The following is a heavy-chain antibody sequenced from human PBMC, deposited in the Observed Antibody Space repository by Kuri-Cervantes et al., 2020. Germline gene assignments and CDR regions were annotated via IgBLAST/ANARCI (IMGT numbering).Heavy chain of an antibody. CDR2: ISGSSSTI. CDR3: ARDPHFGGRFGELSPGYYYYGMDV. Sequence: GGSLRLSCAASGFTFSNYYMNWVRQAPGKGLEWVSSISGSSSTIHYADSVKGRFTISRENAKNSLYLQMNSLRAEDTAVYYCARDPHFGGRFGELSPGYYYYGMDVWGQGTTVTVSS. D-gene: IGHD3-10*01. V-gene: IGHV3-48*01. J-gene: IGHJ6*02. CDR1: GFTFSNYY.